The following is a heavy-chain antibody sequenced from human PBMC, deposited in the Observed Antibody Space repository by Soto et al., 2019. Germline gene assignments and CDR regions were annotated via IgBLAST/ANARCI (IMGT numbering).Heavy chain of an antibody. Sequence: QVQLVQSGAEVKKPGSSVKVSCKASGGTFSSYAISWVRQAPGQGLEWMGGIIPIFGTANYAQKFQGRVTITADKSTSTAYMELSSLRSEDTAVYYCARGGVLRFLEWPPCYYYGMDVWGQGTTVTVSS. CDR3: ARGGVLRFLEWPPCYYYGMDV. D-gene: IGHD3-3*01. J-gene: IGHJ6*02. CDR2: IIPIFGTA. CDR1: GGTFSSYA. V-gene: IGHV1-69*06.